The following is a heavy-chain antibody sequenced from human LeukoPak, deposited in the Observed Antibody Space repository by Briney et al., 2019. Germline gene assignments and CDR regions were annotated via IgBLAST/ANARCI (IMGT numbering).Heavy chain of an antibody. CDR3: ARAHHRRVYDYVWGSYPY. CDR2: ISSSSSTI. CDR1: GFTLSSYS. D-gene: IGHD3-16*02. J-gene: IGHJ4*02. Sequence: GGSLRLSCAASGFTLSSYSMNWVRQAPGKGLEWVSYISSSSSTIYYADSAKGRFTISRDNAKNSLYLQMNSLRAEDTAVYYCARAHHRRVYDYVWGSYPYWGQGTLVTVSS. V-gene: IGHV3-48*01.